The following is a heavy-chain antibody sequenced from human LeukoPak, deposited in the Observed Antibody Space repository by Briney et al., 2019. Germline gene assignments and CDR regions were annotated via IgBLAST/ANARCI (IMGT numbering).Heavy chain of an antibody. CDR2: IYHSGST. CDR3: ARDEGYSYGVSY. Sequence: SETLSLTCAVSGYSISSGYYWGWIRQPPGKGLEWIGSIYHSGSTYYNPSLKSRVTISVDTSKNQFSLKLSSVTAADTAVYYCARDEGYSYGVSYWGQATLVTVSS. CDR1: GYSISSGYY. V-gene: IGHV4-38-2*02. J-gene: IGHJ4*02. D-gene: IGHD5-18*01.